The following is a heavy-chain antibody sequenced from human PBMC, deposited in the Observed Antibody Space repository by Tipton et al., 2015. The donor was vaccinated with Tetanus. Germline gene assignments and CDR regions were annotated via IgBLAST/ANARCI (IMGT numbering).Heavy chain of an antibody. CDR1: GGSVRSGDYD. V-gene: IGHV4-61*08. D-gene: IGHD5-12*01. CDR3: ARANNDYPKKGPFDY. J-gene: IGHJ4*02. CDR2: VHYSGRT. Sequence: TLSLTCTVSGGSVRSGDYDWNWIRQPLGKGLEWIGYVHYSGRTNKSPSLKSRVTLSIDKSKNQFSLGLTSVTAADTAVYYCARANNDYPKKGPFDYWGQGARVIVSS.